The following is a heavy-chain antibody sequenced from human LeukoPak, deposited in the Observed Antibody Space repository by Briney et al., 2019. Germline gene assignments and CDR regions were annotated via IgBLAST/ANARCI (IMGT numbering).Heavy chain of an antibody. V-gene: IGHV1-18*01. Sequence: ASVKVSCKASGYTFTSYGISWVRQAPGQGLEWMGWISAYNGNTNYAQKLQGRVTMTTDTSTSTAYMELRGLRSDDTAVYYCARAYCGGDCYSLSDYWGQGTLVTVSS. CDR1: GYTFTSYG. J-gene: IGHJ4*02. CDR3: ARAYCGGDCYSLSDY. D-gene: IGHD2-21*02. CDR2: ISAYNGNT.